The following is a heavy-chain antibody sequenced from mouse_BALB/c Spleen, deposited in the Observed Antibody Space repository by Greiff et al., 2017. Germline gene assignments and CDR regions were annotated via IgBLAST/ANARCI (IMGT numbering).Heavy chain of an antibody. CDR1: GYSITSDYA. CDR2: ISYSGST. J-gene: IGHJ4*01. V-gene: IGHV3-2*02. D-gene: IGHD1-1*01. CDR3: ATYYGSSYYAMDY. Sequence: EVQLQQSGPGLVKPSQSLSLTCTVTGYSITSDYAWNWIRQFPGNKLEWMGYISYSGSTSYNPSLKSRISITRDTSKNQFFLQLNSVTTEDTATYYCATYYGSSYYAMDYWGQGTSVTVSS.